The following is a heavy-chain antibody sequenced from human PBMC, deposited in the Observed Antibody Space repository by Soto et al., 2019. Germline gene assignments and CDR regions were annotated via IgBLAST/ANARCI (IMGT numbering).Heavy chain of an antibody. D-gene: IGHD3-16*01. Sequence: QVQLVQSGAELKKPGASVKVSCKASGYTFTGYYVHWVRQAPGQVLEWVGWINPNSGATTYAQKCLGRVTMPRDTYIITAHMELSSLTSDDTALYYCARDMVCTIGDFDYWGQGTRVTVSS. CDR3: ARDMVCTIGDFDY. V-gene: IGHV1-2*02. J-gene: IGHJ4*02. CDR1: GYTFTGYY. CDR2: INPNSGAT.